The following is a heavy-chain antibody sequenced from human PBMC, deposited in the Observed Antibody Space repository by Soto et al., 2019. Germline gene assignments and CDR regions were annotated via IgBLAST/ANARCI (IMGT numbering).Heavy chain of an antibody. V-gene: IGHV4-31*03. CDR2: IYYSGST. J-gene: IGHJ4*02. D-gene: IGHD2-2*01. CDR1: GGSISSGGYY. CDR3: VRDTRGDKSPNYFDY. Sequence: QVQLQESGPGLVKPSQTLSLTCTVSGGSISSGGYYWSWIRQHPGKGLEWIGYIYYSGSTYYNPSLKSRVTISVDTSKNQFSLKLSSVTAADTAVYYCVRDTRGDKSPNYFDYWGQGTLVTVSS.